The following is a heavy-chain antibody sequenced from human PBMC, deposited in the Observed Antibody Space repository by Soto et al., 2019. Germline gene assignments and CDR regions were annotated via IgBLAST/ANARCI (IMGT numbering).Heavy chain of an antibody. V-gene: IGHV3-23*01. CDR2: ISGSGRST. CDR1: GFTFSSYA. Sequence: PGGSLRLSCAASGFTFSSYAMSWVRQAPGMGLEWVSAISGSGRSTYYADSVKGRFTTSRDNSKNTLYLQMNSLRAEDTAVYYCAKEQKDSSTWSELNYWGQGTLVNVSS. CDR3: AKEQKDSSTWSELNY. J-gene: IGHJ4*02. D-gene: IGHD6-13*01.